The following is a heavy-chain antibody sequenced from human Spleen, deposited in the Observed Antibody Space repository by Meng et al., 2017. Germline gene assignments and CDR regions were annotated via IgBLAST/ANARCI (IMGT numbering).Heavy chain of an antibody. CDR2: INHSGST. CDR3: ARGPTTMAHDFDY. J-gene: IGHJ4*02. D-gene: IGHD4-11*01. Sequence: QGPVQQWGAGLFKPSETLSLTCVVSGGSFSDYYWSWIRQPPGKGLEWIGEINHSGSTNYNPSLESRATISVDTSQNNLSLKLSSVTAADSAVYYCARGPTTMAHDFDYWGQGTLVTVSS. V-gene: IGHV4-34*01. CDR1: GGSFSDYY.